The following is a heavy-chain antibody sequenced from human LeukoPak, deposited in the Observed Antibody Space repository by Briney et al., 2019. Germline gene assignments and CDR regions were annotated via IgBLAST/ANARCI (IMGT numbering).Heavy chain of an antibody. D-gene: IGHD3-3*01. Sequence: GESLKISCKGSGYSFTSYWIGGARQMPGKGLEWMEIIYPGDSDTRYSPSFQGQVTISADKSISTAYLQWSSLKASDTAMYYCARLAKYYDFWSGYYNTGAFDIWGQGTMVTVSS. CDR2: IYPGDSDT. J-gene: IGHJ3*02. CDR3: ARLAKYYDFWSGYYNTGAFDI. CDR1: GYSFTSYW. V-gene: IGHV5-51*01.